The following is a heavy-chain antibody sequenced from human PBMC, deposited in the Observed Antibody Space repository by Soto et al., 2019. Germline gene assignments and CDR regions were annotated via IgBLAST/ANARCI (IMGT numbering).Heavy chain of an antibody. CDR3: AKDTGRITMVRRAPHYNYYHRMDV. V-gene: IGHV3-30*18. CDR1: GCTFSSYG. CDR2: ISYDGSNK. D-gene: IGHD3-10*01. Sequence: GGSLRLSCAASGCTFSSYGLHWVRQAPGRGREWVAVISYDGSNKYYAGSAKGRFSISRETSKNTLYLQMNSLRAEDTAVYNRAKDTGRITMVRRAPHYNYYHRMDVTGQGTTVTAP. J-gene: IGHJ6*02.